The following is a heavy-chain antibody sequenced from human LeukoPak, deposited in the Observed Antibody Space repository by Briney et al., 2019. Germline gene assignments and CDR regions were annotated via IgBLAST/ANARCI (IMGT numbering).Heavy chain of an antibody. Sequence: PSETLSLTCAVSGGSISSGVYSWRWIRQPPGKGLEWIGYIYHSGSTYYNPSLKSRVTISVDRSKNQFSLNLSSVTAADTAVYYCARVSDDYYGASDAFDIWGQGTMVTVSS. V-gene: IGHV4-30-2*01. CDR2: IYHSGST. CDR1: GGSISSGVYS. D-gene: IGHD3-10*01. J-gene: IGHJ3*02. CDR3: ARVSDDYYGASDAFDI.